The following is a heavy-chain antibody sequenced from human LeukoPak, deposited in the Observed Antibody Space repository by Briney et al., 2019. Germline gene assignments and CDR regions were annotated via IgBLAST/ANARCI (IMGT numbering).Heavy chain of an antibody. CDR3: ARDEGSYYDYFDY. V-gene: IGHV1-18*01. J-gene: IGHJ4*02. CDR2: INAYNGDT. CDR1: GYTFTRYG. Sequence: ASVKVSCKASGYTFTRYGISWVRQVPGQGLEWMGWINAYNGDTNYAQKLQGRVTMTTDTSTSTAYMELRGLRSDDTAVYYCARDEGSYYDYFDYWGQGTQVTVSS. D-gene: IGHD3-22*01.